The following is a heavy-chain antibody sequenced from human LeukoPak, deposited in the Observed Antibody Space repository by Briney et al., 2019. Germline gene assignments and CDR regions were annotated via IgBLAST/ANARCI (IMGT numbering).Heavy chain of an antibody. V-gene: IGHV3-53*01. CDR2: LYSSGNT. Sequence: GGSLRLSCAAFGFRVSSNYMSWVRQAPGKGLEWVSVLYSSGNTYYTDSLKGRFTISRDDSKNTVYLQMNSLRVEDTAVYYCARGQYYDSSGFDCWGQGTLVTVSS. J-gene: IGHJ4*02. CDR3: ARGQYYDSSGFDC. CDR1: GFRVSSNY. D-gene: IGHD3-22*01.